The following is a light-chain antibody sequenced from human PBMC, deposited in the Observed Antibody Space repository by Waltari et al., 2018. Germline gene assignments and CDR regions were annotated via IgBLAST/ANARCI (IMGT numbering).Light chain of an antibody. Sequence: EVVLTQSPGTLALSPGDSATRSCRASQSVGKYLAWYQQRPGQAPRLLIYAASSRATGIPVRFSGSGSGTDFSLTISRLEPEDFAVYYCQHHERLPAKFGQGTKVEIK. CDR1: QSVGKY. CDR3: QHHERLPAK. J-gene: IGKJ1*01. V-gene: IGKV3-20*01. CDR2: AAS.